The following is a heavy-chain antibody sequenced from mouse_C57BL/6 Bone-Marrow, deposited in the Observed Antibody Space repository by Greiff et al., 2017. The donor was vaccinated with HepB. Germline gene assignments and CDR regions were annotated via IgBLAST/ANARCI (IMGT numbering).Heavy chain of an antibody. Sequence: EVHLVESGTVLARPGASVKMSCKTSGYTFTSYWMHWVKQRPGQGLEWIGAIYPGNSDTSYNQKFKGKAKLTAVTSASTAYMELSSLTNEDSAVYYCTRWDSTGTKLDWYFDVWGTGTTVTVSS. V-gene: IGHV1-5*01. J-gene: IGHJ1*03. CDR2: IYPGNSDT. D-gene: IGHD4-1*02. CDR3: TRWDSTGTKLDWYFDV. CDR1: GYTFTSYW.